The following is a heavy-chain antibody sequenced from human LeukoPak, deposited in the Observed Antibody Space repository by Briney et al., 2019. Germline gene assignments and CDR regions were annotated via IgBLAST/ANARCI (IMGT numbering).Heavy chain of an antibody. Sequence: ASVKVSCKASGYTFTSYGISWVRQAPGQGLEWMGWNSAYNGNTNYAQKLQGRVTMTTDTPTSTAYMELRSLRSDDTAVYYCAREPDYGDYVRWFDPWGQGTLVTVSS. CDR2: NSAYNGNT. J-gene: IGHJ5*02. CDR1: GYTFTSYG. CDR3: AREPDYGDYVRWFDP. D-gene: IGHD4-17*01. V-gene: IGHV1-18*01.